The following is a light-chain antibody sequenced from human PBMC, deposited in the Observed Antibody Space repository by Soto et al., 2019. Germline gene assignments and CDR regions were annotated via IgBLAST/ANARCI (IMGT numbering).Light chain of an antibody. V-gene: IGLV2-14*01. CDR2: DVS. CDR1: SSDVGGYNY. CDR3: SSYTSSSTL. Sequence: QPASVSGSPGQSITISCTGTSSDVGGYNYVSWYQQHPGKAPKLMIYDVSNRPSGVSNRFSGSKSGNTASLTISGLQAEDEADYYCSSYTSSSTLFGTGTKVTVL. J-gene: IGLJ1*01.